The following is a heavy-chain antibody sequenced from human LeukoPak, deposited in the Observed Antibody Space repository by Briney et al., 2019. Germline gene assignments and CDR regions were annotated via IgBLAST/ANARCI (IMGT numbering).Heavy chain of an antibody. V-gene: IGHV3-11*01. CDR3: ARDGGGYYGRAFDP. CDR1: GFTFSNYG. J-gene: IGHJ5*02. Sequence: GGSLRLSCAASGFTFSNYGMSWVRQSPGKGLEWVSYISSSGSTIYYADSVKGRFTISRDNAKNSLYLQMNSLRAEDTAVYYCARDGGGYYGRAFDPWGQGTLVIVSS. D-gene: IGHD3-22*01. CDR2: ISSSGSTI.